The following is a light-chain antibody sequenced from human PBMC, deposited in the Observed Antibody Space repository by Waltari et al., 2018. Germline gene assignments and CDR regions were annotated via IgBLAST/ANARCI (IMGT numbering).Light chain of an antibody. CDR2: GAS. CDR3: QQYNDWPPWT. CDR1: QSVTSN. J-gene: IGKJ1*01. Sequence: EIVMPQSPASLSLSPGERATLSCRASQSVTSNLAWYQQKPGQAPRLLIYGASTRAAGIPVRFSGSGSGTEFTLTVSGLQSEDFAIYYCQQYNDWPPWTFGQGTKVEIK. V-gene: IGKV3-15*01.